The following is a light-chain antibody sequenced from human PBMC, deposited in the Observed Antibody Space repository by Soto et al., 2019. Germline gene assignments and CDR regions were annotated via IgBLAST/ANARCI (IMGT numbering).Light chain of an antibody. J-gene: IGKJ5*01. Sequence: EIVLTQSPASLSLSPGERATLSCRASQSVRSSLGWYQQKPGQAPRLLISDASNRATGIPARFSGSGSGTDFTLTISSLEPEDFAVYYCQQRSNWPITFGQGTRLEIK. V-gene: IGKV3-11*01. CDR3: QQRSNWPIT. CDR2: DAS. CDR1: QSVRSS.